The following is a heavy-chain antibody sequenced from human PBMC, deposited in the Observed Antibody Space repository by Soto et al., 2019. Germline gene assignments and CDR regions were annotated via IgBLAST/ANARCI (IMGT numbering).Heavy chain of an antibody. CDR3: ARAKYFDDGGRYGMDV. D-gene: IGHD3-9*01. V-gene: IGHV4-31*03. J-gene: IGHJ6*02. CDR2: IFYRGTA. Sequence: SETLSLTCSVSGVSLGGFFWTWIRQHPGKGLEWIGNIFYRGTAYYNPSLQSRVAISVDTSSNQFSLRLSSVTTADTAMYYCARAKYFDDGGRYGMDVWGQGTTVTVSS. CDR1: GVSLGGFF.